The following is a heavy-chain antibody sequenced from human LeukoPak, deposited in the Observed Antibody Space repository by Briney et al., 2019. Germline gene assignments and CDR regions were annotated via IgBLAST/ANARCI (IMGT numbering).Heavy chain of an antibody. J-gene: IGHJ4*02. CDR1: GFTFSSYA. CDR2: IGGSGGTT. CDR3: AKGYCASTTCYARFEN. V-gene: IGHV3-23*01. Sequence: GGSLRLSCAASGFTFSSYAMSWVRQAPGKGLEWVSSIGGSGGTTFYADSVKGRFTISRDNPKNTLFLQMSSLRAEDTAVYYCAKGYCASTTCYARFENLGQGTLVIVSS. D-gene: IGHD2-2*01.